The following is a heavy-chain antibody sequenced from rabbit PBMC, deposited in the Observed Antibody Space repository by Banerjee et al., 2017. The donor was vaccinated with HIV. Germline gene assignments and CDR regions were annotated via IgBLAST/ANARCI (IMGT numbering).Heavy chain of an antibody. V-gene: IGHV1S40*01. CDR3: ARGDWYAGYAYGL. D-gene: IGHD6-1*01. CDR2: IYAGSSDST. J-gene: IGHJ3*01. CDR1: GFSFSSSYY. Sequence: QSLEESGGDLVKPGASLTLTCTASGFSFSSSYYLCWVRQAPGKGLEWIACIYAGSSDSTYYASWAKGRFTISKTSSTTVTLQMTSLTAADTATYFCARGDWYAGYAYGLWGQGTLVTVS.